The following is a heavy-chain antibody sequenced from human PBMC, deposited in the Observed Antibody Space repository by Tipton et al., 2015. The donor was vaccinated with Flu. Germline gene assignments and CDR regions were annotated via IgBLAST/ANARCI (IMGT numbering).Heavy chain of an antibody. V-gene: IGHV3-33*01. CDR3: TRRLVED. CDR1: GFTFSGYG. J-gene: IGHJ4*02. Sequence: RSLRLSCAASGFTFSGYGMHWVRQAPGKGLEWVAFIRHDESDKYYADSVKGRFTISRDNAKNSLYLQMNNLRAEDTAVYYCTRRLVEDWGQGTQVTVSS. CDR2: IRHDESDK.